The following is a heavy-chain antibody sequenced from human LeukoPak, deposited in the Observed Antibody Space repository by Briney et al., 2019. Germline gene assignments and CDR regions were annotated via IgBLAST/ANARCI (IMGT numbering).Heavy chain of an antibody. CDR2: NRFSGDTI. D-gene: IGHD2-2*01. V-gene: IGHV3-11*01. Sequence: GGSLRLSCAASGLTFSYYYMSWVRQAPGKGLEGDSSNRFSGDTIYYADSVKGRFTISRDNAKNSLYLQMNSLRAEDTAVYYCARTRPWEYALIDYWGQGTLVTVSS. CDR1: GLTFSYYY. CDR3: ARTRPWEYALIDY. J-gene: IGHJ4*02.